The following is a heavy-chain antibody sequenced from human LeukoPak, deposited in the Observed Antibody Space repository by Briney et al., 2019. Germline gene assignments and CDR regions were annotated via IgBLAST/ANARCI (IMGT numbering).Heavy chain of an antibody. CDR2: ISFDGKVS. D-gene: IGHD7-27*01. V-gene: IGHV3-30*18. Sequence: GGSLRLSCAASGFTFSSYGTHWVRQAPGKGLEWVAVISFDGKVSYYADSVKGRFTISRDNSKNTLDLQMNSLRPEDTAVYYCAKAFSDTRRAAAQTGDAFDAWGQGTMVTVSS. CDR3: AKAFSDTRRAAAQTGDAFDA. J-gene: IGHJ3*01. CDR1: GFTFSSYG.